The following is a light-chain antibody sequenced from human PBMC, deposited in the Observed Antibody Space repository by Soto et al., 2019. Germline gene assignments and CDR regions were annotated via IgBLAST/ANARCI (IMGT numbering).Light chain of an antibody. J-gene: IGKJ1*01. V-gene: IGKV3-20*01. Sequence: EIVLTQAPGTLSLSPGERAILSCRASQSVSSDSLAWYRQKPGQAPGLLVYDASSRATGIPDRFSGSGSGTDFTLTISRLEPEDFAVYYCQQYGSAPRSFGQGTKVSIK. CDR1: QSVSSDS. CDR3: QQYGSAPRS. CDR2: DAS.